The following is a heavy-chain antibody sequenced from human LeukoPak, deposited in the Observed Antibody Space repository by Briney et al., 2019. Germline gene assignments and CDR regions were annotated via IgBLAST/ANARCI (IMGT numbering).Heavy chain of an antibody. Sequence: GGSLXLSXAASGFTFSSYSXXXXXQAPGKGXXXXXXXXXXSSYIYXADSVKGXXXXXXDXAKNSLYLQMNSLRAEXXAVYYXARGAYARXLGLDCVFDYWGQGTLVTVSS. CDR2: XXXXSSYI. CDR3: ARGAYARXLGLDCVFDY. CDR1: GFTFSSYS. V-gene: IGHV3-21*01. D-gene: IGHD2-21*01. J-gene: IGHJ4*02.